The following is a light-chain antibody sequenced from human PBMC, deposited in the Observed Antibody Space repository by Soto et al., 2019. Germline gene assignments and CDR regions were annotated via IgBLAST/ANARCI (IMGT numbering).Light chain of an antibody. J-gene: IGLJ1*01. CDR2: EVT. V-gene: IGLV2-14*01. CDR3: SSYTNINTRACV. Sequence: QSVLTQPASVSGSPGQSITISCTGTSGDLGSYNRVSWYPQHPGKSPKHIIYEVTDRPSGVSYCFSGSKSGNTASLTISGLQAEDEAEYYCSSYTNINTRACVFGTGTKVTGL. CDR1: SGDLGSYNR.